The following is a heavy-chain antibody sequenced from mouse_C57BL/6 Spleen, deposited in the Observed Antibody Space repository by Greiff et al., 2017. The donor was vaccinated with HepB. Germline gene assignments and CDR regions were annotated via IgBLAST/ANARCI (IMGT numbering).Heavy chain of an antibody. V-gene: IGHV14-2*01. D-gene: IGHD2-4*01. CDR2: INPEDGET. CDR3: ARLEDYPNSFAY. CDR1: GFNIKDYY. Sequence: VQLKQSGAELVKPGASVKLSCTASGFNIKDYYMHWVKQRTEQGLEWIGRINPEDGETKYAPKFQGKATITAETSANTAYLQLISLTSEDTAVYYCARLEDYPNSFAYWGQGTLVTVSA. J-gene: IGHJ3*01.